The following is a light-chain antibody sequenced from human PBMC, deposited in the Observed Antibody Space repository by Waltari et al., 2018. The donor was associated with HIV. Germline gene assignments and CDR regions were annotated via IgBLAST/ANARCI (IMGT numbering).Light chain of an antibody. CDR2: GGY. CDR1: QDIGNS. J-gene: IGKJ4*01. V-gene: IGKV1-NL1*01. Sequence: DIQMTQFPSSLSASVGGRVSIPGRATQDIGNSVSWYQQRPGKVPKLLVYGGYIRHRGVASMFTGSGSGTEYSLTISSLQPEDFATYYCQQYFSDPFTFGGGSKVEI. CDR3: QQYFSDPFT.